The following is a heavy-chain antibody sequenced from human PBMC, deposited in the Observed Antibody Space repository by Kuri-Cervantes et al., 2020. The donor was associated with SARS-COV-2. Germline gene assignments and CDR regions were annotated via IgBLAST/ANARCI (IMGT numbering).Heavy chain of an antibody. CDR2: IKQDGSEK. J-gene: IGHJ1*01. CDR1: GFTSSRYW. Sequence: GESLKISCAASGFTSSRYWMSWVRQTPGKGLECVANIKQDGSEKYYVDSVKGRFTISRDNAKNSLYLQMNSLRAEDTAVYYCAKATGWDSGSYFKHWGQGTLVTGSS. D-gene: IGHD1-26*01. CDR3: AKATGWDSGSYFKH. V-gene: IGHV3-7*03.